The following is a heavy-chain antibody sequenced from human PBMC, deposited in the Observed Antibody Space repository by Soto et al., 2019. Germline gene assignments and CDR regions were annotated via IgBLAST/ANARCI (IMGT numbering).Heavy chain of an antibody. Sequence: QVQLQESGPGLVTPSQTLSLTCTVSGGSISSGDYYWSWIRQPPGKGLEWIGYIYYTGSTYYNPSLKGRVSMSIDTSKNQFSLRLKSVTAADTAVYYCARAHGSGYYHSDYWGQGTLVTVSS. J-gene: IGHJ4*02. D-gene: IGHD3-10*01. CDR1: GGSISSGDYY. CDR3: ARAHGSGYYHSDY. V-gene: IGHV4-30-4*01. CDR2: IYYTGST.